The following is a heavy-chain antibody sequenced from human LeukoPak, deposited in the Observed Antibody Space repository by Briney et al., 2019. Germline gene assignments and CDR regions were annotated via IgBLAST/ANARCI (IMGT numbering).Heavy chain of an antibody. J-gene: IGHJ4*02. Sequence: PGGSLRLSCAASGFTFSNYYMSWIRQAPETGLEWLSYTSPSGGTIYYTDSVKGRFTMSRDNAQNALYLEMNSLRAEDTAVYYCVRDNPRCCGVVPANIDDYWGQGTLVTVSS. CDR1: GFTFSNYY. D-gene: IGHD2-15*01. CDR2: TSPSGGTI. V-gene: IGHV3-11*01. CDR3: VRDNPRCCGVVPANIDDY.